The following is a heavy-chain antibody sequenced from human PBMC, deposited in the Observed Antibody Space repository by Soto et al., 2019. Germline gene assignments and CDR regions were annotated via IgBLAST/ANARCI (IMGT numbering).Heavy chain of an antibody. CDR1: GYTFTIYG. V-gene: IGHV1-18*01. CDR3: ARDRGYCSGGSCYSSPLDY. J-gene: IGHJ4*02. CDR2: ISAYNGNT. D-gene: IGHD2-15*01. Sequence: ASLKVSCKASGYTFTIYGISWVLQAPGEGLEWMGWISAYNGNTNYAQKLQGRVTMTTDTSTSTAYMELRSLRSDDTAVYYCARDRGYCSGGSCYSSPLDYWGQGTLVTVSS.